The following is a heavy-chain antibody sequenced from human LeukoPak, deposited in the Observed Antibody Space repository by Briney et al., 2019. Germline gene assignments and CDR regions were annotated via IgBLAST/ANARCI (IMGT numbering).Heavy chain of an antibody. V-gene: IGHV1-18*04. D-gene: IGHD2-15*01. Sequence: ASVRLSCKASGYTFTSYGISWVRQAPGQGLEWMGWISAYNGNTNYAQKLQGRVTMTTDTSTSTAYMELRSLRSDDTAVYYCARGGIYCSGGSCYSEPLPLDYWGQGTLVTVSS. CDR1: GYTFTSYG. CDR3: ARGGIYCSGGSCYSEPLPLDY. J-gene: IGHJ4*02. CDR2: ISAYNGNT.